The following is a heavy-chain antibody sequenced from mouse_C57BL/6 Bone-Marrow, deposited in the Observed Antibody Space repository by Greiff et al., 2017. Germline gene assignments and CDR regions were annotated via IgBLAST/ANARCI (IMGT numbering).Heavy chain of an antibody. CDR1: GFTFSSYA. Sequence: DVKLQESGEGLVKPGGSLKLSCAASGFTFSSYAMSWVRQTPEKRLEWVAYISSGGDYIYYADTVKGRFTISRDNARNTLYLQMSSLKSEDTAMXYCTRGRGSTAFYYYAMDYWGQGTSVTVSS. CDR2: ISSGGDYI. J-gene: IGHJ4*01. V-gene: IGHV5-9-1*02. CDR3: TRGRGSTAFYYYAMDY. D-gene: IGHD1-2*01.